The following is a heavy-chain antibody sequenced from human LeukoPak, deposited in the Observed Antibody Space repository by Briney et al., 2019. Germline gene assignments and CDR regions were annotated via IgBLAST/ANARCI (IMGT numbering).Heavy chain of an antibody. J-gene: IGHJ3*02. V-gene: IGHV1-24*01. D-gene: IGHD2-15*01. CDR1: GYTLTELS. CDR3: ATTDIVVVVAAMIRAFDI. CDR2: FDPEDGET. Sequence: ASVNVSCKVSGYTLTELSMHWVRQAPGKGLEWMGGFDPEDGETIYAQKFQGRVTMTEDTSTDTAYMELSSLRSEDTAVYYCATTDIVVVVAAMIRAFDIWGQGTMVTVSS.